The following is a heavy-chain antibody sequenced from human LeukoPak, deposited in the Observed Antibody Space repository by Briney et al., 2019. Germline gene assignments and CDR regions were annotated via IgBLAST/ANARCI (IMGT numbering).Heavy chain of an antibody. V-gene: IGHV3-23*01. D-gene: IGHD3-10*01. Sequence: GGSLRLSWAASGFTFSSYGMSWVRQAPGKGLEWVSSISGSGGSTYYADSVKGRFTIFRDNSKNTLWLQMNSLRGEDTAVYYCARARGVIGLGQYYFDYWGQGTLVTVSS. CDR1: GFTFSSYG. CDR2: ISGSGGST. CDR3: ARARGVIGLGQYYFDY. J-gene: IGHJ4*02.